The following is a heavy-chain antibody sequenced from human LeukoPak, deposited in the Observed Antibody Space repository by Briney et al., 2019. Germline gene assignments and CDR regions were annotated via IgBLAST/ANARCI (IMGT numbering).Heavy chain of an antibody. V-gene: IGHV3-23*01. CDR2: ISGSGGST. J-gene: IGHJ4*02. Sequence: PGESLRLSCAASGFTFSSYAMSWVRQAPGKGLEWVSAISGSGGSTYYADSVKGRFTISRDNSKNTLYLQMNSLRAEDTAVYYCAKPQQWLVRGYFDYWGQGTLVTVSS. D-gene: IGHD6-19*01. CDR3: AKPQQWLVRGYFDY. CDR1: GFTFSSYA.